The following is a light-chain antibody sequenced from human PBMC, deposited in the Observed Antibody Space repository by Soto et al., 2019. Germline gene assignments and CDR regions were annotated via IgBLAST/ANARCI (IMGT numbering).Light chain of an antibody. CDR1: SSDVDGYNY. J-gene: IGLJ1*01. Sequence: QSALTQPASVSGSPGQSITISCTGTSSDVDGYNYVSWYQQHPGKAPKLMIYEVSNRPSGVSNRFSGSKSGNTASLTISGLQAEDEADYYCSSYTSSSHPFGTGTKLTVL. V-gene: IGLV2-14*01. CDR3: SSYTSSSHP. CDR2: EVS.